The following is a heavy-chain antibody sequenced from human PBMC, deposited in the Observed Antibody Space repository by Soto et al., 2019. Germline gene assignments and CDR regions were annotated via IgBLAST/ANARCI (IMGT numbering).Heavy chain of an antibody. V-gene: IGHV3-7*05. D-gene: IGHD3-3*01. CDR2: IKQDGSEK. J-gene: IGHJ6*02. CDR1: GFTFSSYW. Sequence: GGSLRLSCAASGFTFSSYWMSWVRQAPGKGLEWVANIKQDGSEKYYVDSVKGRFTISRDNAKNSLYLQMNSLRAEDTAVYYCARDGIFGVVIIPANYYGMDVWGQGTTVTVSS. CDR3: ARDGIFGVVIIPANYYGMDV.